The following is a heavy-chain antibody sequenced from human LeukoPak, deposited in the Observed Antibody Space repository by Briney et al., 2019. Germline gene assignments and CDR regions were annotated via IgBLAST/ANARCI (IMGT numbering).Heavy chain of an antibody. V-gene: IGHV3-7*01. CDR1: GFSFGNYW. Sequence: GGSLRFSCASSGFSFGNYWMLWVHQPPGKGLEWQANIKQEGSEKHYVDSVRDRLTISRDNAKNSLYLQMNSLRAEDTVVYYCAREGSSAISHAADFWGQGTLVTVSS. D-gene: IGHD2-2*01. CDR3: AREGSSAISHAADF. J-gene: IGHJ4*02. CDR2: IKQEGSEK.